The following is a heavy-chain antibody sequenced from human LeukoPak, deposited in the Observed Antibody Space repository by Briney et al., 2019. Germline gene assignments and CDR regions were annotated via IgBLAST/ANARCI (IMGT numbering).Heavy chain of an antibody. D-gene: IGHD3-9*01. CDR1: GFTFSDYN. J-gene: IGHJ6*02. Sequence: RGGSLRLSCAASGFTFSDYNMNWVRQAPGKGLEWVSYITNGGSTIHHADSVKGRFTISRDNARKTLYLQMNSLRAEGTAVYYCARSIGLTGGGVDVWGQGTTVTVSS. CDR3: ARSIGLTGGGVDV. CDR2: ITNGGSTI. V-gene: IGHV3-11*01.